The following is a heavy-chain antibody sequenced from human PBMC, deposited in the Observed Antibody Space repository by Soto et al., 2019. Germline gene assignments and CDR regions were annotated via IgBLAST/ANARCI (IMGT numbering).Heavy chain of an antibody. D-gene: IGHD1-26*01. CDR1: GYTFISYG. V-gene: IGHV1-18*01. CDR2: ISGYNGNT. Sequence: QVQLVQSGAEVKKPGASVKVSCKASGYTFISYGISWVRQAPGQGLEWMGWISGYNGNTKYAQKLQGRVTMTTDTYTSTAYMDLRSLRFDDTAVYYCARDLGDQIVDYWGQGTLVTVSS. J-gene: IGHJ4*02. CDR3: ARDLGDQIVDY.